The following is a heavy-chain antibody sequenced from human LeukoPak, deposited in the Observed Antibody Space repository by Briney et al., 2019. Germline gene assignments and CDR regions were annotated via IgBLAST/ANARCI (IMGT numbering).Heavy chain of an antibody. D-gene: IGHD3-22*01. V-gene: IGHV3-23*01. CDR3: AKDRGTYYYDSSGLYYFDY. CDR2: ISGSGGST. Sequence: GGSLRLSCAASGFTFSSYAMSWVRQAPGKGPEWVSAISGSGGSTYYADSVKGRFTISRDNSKNTLYLQINSLRAQDTAVYYCAKDRGTYYYDSSGLYYFDYWGQGTLVTVSS. CDR1: GFTFSSYA. J-gene: IGHJ4*02.